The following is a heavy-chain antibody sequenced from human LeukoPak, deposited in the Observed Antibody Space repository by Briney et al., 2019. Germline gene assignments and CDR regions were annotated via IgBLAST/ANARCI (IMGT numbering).Heavy chain of an antibody. CDR2: INWNGGSI. Sequence: PGGSLRLSCAASGFTFISSAMSWVRQAPGKGLEWVSGINWNGGSIGYGDSVKGRFTISRDNAKNSLYLQMNSLRAEDTAFYFCARGSPRWYSGSYNGYYYYGMDVWGQGTTVTVSS. D-gene: IGHD1-26*01. CDR1: GFTFISSA. CDR3: ARGSPRWYSGSYNGYYYYGMDV. J-gene: IGHJ6*02. V-gene: IGHV3-20*04.